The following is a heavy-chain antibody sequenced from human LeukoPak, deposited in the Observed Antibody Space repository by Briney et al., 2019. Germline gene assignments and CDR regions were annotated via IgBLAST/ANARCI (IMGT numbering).Heavy chain of an antibody. CDR1: GGTFSSYA. CDR3: ARVENPIFGDYYNYYMDV. V-gene: IGHV1-69*04. Sequence: SVKVSCKASGGTFSSYAIRWVRQAPGQGLEWMGRIIPILSIANYAQKFQGRVTITADKSTSTAYMELSSLRSEDTAVYYCARVENPIFGDYYNYYMDVWGKGTTVTVSS. CDR2: IIPILSIA. D-gene: IGHD3-3*01. J-gene: IGHJ6*03.